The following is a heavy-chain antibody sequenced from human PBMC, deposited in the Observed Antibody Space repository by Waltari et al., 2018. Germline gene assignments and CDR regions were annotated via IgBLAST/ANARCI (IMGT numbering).Heavy chain of an antibody. D-gene: IGHD3-22*01. V-gene: IGHV3-9*01. Sequence: EVQLVESGGGLVQPGRSLRLSCAASGFTFDDYAMHWVRQAPGKGLEWVSGISWNSCSIGYSDSVKGRFTIPRDNAKNSLYLQMNSLRAEDTALYYCAKDTRYYYDSSGYSLDYWGQGTLVTVSS. CDR1: GFTFDDYA. CDR2: ISWNSCSI. CDR3: AKDTRYYYDSSGYSLDY. J-gene: IGHJ4*02.